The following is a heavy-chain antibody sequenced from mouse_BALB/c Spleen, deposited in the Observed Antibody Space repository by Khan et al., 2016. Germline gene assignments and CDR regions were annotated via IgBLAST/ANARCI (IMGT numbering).Heavy chain of an antibody. V-gene: IGHV1S135*01. CDR2: IDPYNGGT. CDR3: TIDLHWDAVDY. J-gene: IGHJ4*01. Sequence: IQLLQSGPELVKPGASVRVSCKASGYAFTSSNMYWVKQTHGKSFEWIGYIDPYNGGTKYNDKFKGKVTLSVDKSSSTAYMQLDNLTTEDSAVYYCTIDLHWDAVDYWGQGTSVTVSS. CDR1: GYAFTSSN. D-gene: IGHD4-1*01.